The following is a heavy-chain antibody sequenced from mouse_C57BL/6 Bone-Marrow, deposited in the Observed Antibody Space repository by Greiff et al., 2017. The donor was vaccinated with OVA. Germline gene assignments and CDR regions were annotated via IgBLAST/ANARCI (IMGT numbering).Heavy chain of an antibody. CDR3: ARTLSGS. CDR1: GYTFTSYG. D-gene: IGHD1-1*02. V-gene: IGHV1-81*01. J-gene: IGHJ3*01. CDR2: IYPRSGNT. Sequence: QVQLQQSGAELARPGASVKLSCKASGYTFTSYGISWVKQRTGQGLEWIGEIYPRSGNTYYTEKFKGKATLTADKSSSTAYMELRSLTSEDSAVYFCARTLSGSWGQGTLVTVSA.